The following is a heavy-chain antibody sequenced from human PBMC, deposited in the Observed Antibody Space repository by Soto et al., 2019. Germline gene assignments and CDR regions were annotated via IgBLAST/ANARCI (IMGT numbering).Heavy chain of an antibody. V-gene: IGHV3-49*03. CDR3: TRDASSSVAFDI. CDR2: IRSKAYGGTT. D-gene: IGHD2-2*01. Sequence: GGSLRLSCTASGFTLGDYAMSWFRQAPGKGLEWVGFIRSKAYGGTTEYAASVKGRFTISRDDSKSIAYLQMNSLKTEDTAVYYCTRDASSSVAFDIWGQGTMVTVSS. J-gene: IGHJ3*02. CDR1: GFTLGDYA.